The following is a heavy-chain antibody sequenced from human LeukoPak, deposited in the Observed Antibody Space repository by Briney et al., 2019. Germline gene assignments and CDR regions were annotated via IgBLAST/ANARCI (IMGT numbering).Heavy chain of an antibody. D-gene: IGHD2-21*02. CDR3: ANGKVTALTGGEYFDY. V-gene: IGHV4-4*02. J-gene: IGHJ4*02. Sequence: PSGTLSLTCAVSGGSISSNNWWSWVRPPPGKGLEWIGEIYHAGTTNYNPSLKSRVTISVDTSKNQFSLKLSSVTAADTAVYYCANGKVTALTGGEYFDYWGQGTLVTVSS. CDR1: GGSISSNNW. CDR2: IYHAGTT.